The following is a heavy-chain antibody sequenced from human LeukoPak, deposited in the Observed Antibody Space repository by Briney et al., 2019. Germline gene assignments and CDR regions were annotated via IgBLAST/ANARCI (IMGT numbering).Heavy chain of an antibody. CDR1: GFTFSSYW. Sequence: GGSLRLSCAASGFTFSSYWMHWVRQAPGKGLVWVSRINSDGSSTSYADSVKGRFTISRGNAKNTLYLQMNSLRAEDTAVYYCARGSYYDSSGYSDFDYWGQGTLVTVSS. J-gene: IGHJ4*02. V-gene: IGHV3-74*01. CDR3: ARGSYYDSSGYSDFDY. CDR2: INSDGSST. D-gene: IGHD3-22*01.